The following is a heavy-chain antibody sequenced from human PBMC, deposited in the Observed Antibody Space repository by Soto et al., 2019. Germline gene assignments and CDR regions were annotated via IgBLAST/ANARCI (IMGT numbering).Heavy chain of an antibody. D-gene: IGHD3-3*01. V-gene: IGHV3-23*01. J-gene: IGHJ6*02. CDR3: AKGDYDFWSLDGMDV. CDR1: GFTFSSYA. Sequence: GGSLRLSCAASGFTFSSYAMSWVRQAPGKGLEWVSAISGSGGSTYYADSVKGRFTISRDNSKNTLYLQMNSLRAEDTAVYYCAKGDYDFWSLDGMDVWGQGTTVTVSS. CDR2: ISGSGGST.